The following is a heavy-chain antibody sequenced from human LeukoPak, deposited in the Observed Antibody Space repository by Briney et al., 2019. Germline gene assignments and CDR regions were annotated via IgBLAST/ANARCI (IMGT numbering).Heavy chain of an antibody. CDR1: IGSISSSTYS. CDR2: ISNSGST. V-gene: IGHV4-39*01. D-gene: IGHD6-19*01. J-gene: IGHJ4*02. CDR3: SNTNRGWYGVGDY. Sequence: SETLSLTCTVSIGSISSSTYSWGWIRQPPGKGLEWIGSISNSGSTYYNPSLRSRVTISVHTSRNQFSLKLTSVTAADTAVYYCSNTNRGWYGVGDYWGQGVLVTVSS.